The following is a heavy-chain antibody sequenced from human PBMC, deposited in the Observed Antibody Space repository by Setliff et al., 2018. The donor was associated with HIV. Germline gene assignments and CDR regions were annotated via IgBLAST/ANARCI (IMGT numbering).Heavy chain of an antibody. CDR2: VYHTGST. CDR3: TRRINFGSGYYKDLAFEL. V-gene: IGHV4-4*02. J-gene: IGHJ3*01. D-gene: IGHD3-3*01. CDR1: GASDICYIW. Sequence: SETLSLTCAVSGASDICYIWWSWVRQPPGKGLEWIGDVYHTGSTNLNPSLKSRVTISIDKAKNQIALRLTSVTAADTAIYFCTRRINFGSGYYKDLAFELWGQGTMVTVSS.